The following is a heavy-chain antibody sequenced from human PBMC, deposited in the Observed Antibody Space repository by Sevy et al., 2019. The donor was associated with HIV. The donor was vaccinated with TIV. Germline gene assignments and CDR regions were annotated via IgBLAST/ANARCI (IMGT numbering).Heavy chain of an antibody. V-gene: IGHV3-11*01. CDR3: ARSPTVGATELDY. J-gene: IGHJ4*02. Sequence: GGSLRLSCAASGFTFSDYYITWIRQVPGRGLQGVSSITSSGTSIYYADTVTGRFTASRDNAKNSLFLQMNSLRADDTAVYYCARSPTVGATELDYWGQGTLVTVSS. D-gene: IGHD1-26*01. CDR1: GFTFSDYY. CDR2: ITSSGTSI.